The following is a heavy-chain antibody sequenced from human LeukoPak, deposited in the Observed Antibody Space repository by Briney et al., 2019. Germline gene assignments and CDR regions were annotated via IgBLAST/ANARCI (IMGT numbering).Heavy chain of an antibody. D-gene: IGHD5-12*01. CDR3: AKALGSIVVTTTGY. J-gene: IGHJ4*02. V-gene: IGHV3-23*01. Sequence: PGGSLRLSCAASGFAFTSYAMSWVRQAPGKGLEWVSAISSSGGTTYYADSVKGRFTISRDNSKNTLYMQMHSLRAEDTAVYYCAKALGSIVVTTTGYWGQGTLFTVSS. CDR1: GFAFTSYA. CDR2: ISSSGGTT.